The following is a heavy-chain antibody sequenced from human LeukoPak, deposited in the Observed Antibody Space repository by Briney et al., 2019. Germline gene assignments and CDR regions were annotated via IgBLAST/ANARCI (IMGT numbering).Heavy chain of an antibody. Sequence: SETLSLTCTVSGGSISSHYWSWIRQPPGKGLEWIGYIYYSGSTNYNPSLKSRVTISVDTSKNQFSLKLGSVTAADTAVYYCARVGCSSTSCYRAFDYWGQGTLVTVSS. V-gene: IGHV4-59*11. J-gene: IGHJ4*02. CDR1: GGSISSHY. CDR2: IYYSGST. CDR3: ARVGCSSTSCYRAFDY. D-gene: IGHD2-2*01.